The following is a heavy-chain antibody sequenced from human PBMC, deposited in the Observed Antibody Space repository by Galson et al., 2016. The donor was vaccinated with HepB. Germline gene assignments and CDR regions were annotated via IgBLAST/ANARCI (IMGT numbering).Heavy chain of an antibody. Sequence: SVKVSCKASGYTFTTYALHWVRQAPGQRLEWMGWINAGNGHTKYSQRFQGRVTITRDTSASTTSMHLSSLRSEDTAVYYCARDFGQPAAKALDIWGQGTMVTVSS. CDR2: INAGNGHT. J-gene: IGHJ3*02. CDR1: GYTFTTYA. D-gene: IGHD2-2*01. V-gene: IGHV1-3*01. CDR3: ARDFGQPAAKALDI.